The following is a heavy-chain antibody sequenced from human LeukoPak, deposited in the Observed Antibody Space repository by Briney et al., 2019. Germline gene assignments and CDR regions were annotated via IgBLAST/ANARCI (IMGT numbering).Heavy chain of an antibody. CDR3: VRDYKYAFDN. J-gene: IGHJ4*02. V-gene: IGHV3-48*01. Sequence: PGGSLRLSCAASGFTFSDYSMNWVRQAPGKGLEWISYIGIDSGNTNYADSVKGRFTISGDKAKNSLYLQMNSLRVEDTAVYYRVRDYKYAFDNWGQGTLVTVSS. D-gene: IGHD5-24*01. CDR2: IGIDSGNT. CDR1: GFTFSDYS.